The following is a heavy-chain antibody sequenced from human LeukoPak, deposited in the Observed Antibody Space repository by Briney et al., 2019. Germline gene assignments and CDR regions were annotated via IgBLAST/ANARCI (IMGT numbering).Heavy chain of an antibody. J-gene: IGHJ6*03. CDR3: ARDRGRYYMDV. Sequence: PGGSLRLSCAASGFTFTDYYMSWIRQAPGKGLEWLSYISSSGSTIYYADPVKGRFTISRDNAKNSLYLQMNSLRAGDTAVYYCARDRGRYYMDVWGKGTTVTISS. D-gene: IGHD6-25*01. CDR1: GFTFTDYY. V-gene: IGHV3-11*04. CDR2: ISSSGSTI.